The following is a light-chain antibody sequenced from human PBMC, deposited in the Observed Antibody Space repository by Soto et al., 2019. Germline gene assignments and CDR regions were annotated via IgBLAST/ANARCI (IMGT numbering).Light chain of an antibody. V-gene: IGKV3-11*01. CDR3: HQRSNWPLT. CDR2: DVS. J-gene: IGKJ4*01. Sequence: EIVLTQSPDTLSLSPGERATLSCRASQSVGTSLAWYQQKPGQAPSLLISDVSNRATRIPARFSGSGSRTDFTLTISSLEPEDFAVYYCHQRSNWPLTFGGGTKVEIK. CDR1: QSVGTS.